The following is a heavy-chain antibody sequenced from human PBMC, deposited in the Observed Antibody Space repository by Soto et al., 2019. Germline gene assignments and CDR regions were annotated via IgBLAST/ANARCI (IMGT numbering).Heavy chain of an antibody. Sequence: GESLKISCKGSGYSFTSYWIGWVRQMPGKGLEWMGIIYPGDSDTRYSPPFQGQVTISADKSISTAYLQWSSLKASDTAMYYCARQQYDFWSGYNYYYYYGMDFWGQGTTVTVSS. D-gene: IGHD3-3*01. CDR1: GYSFTSYW. J-gene: IGHJ6*02. CDR3: ARQQYDFWSGYNYYYYYGMDF. CDR2: IYPGDSDT. V-gene: IGHV5-51*01.